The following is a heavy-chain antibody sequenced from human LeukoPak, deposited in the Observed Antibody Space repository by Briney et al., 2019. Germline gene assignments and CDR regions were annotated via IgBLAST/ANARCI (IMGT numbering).Heavy chain of an antibody. CDR3: ARDIWSRWYLFDY. J-gene: IGHJ4*02. Sequence: SETLSLTCSVSGFSISSGYQWGWIRQSPGKGLEWIWTIHHGGNTDYNPSLESRVTMSVDTSKNEFSLKLNFVTAADTAVYYCARDIWSRWYLFDYWGQGTLVTVSS. V-gene: IGHV4-38-2*02. CDR1: GFSISSGYQ. D-gene: IGHD2-15*01. CDR2: IHHGGNT.